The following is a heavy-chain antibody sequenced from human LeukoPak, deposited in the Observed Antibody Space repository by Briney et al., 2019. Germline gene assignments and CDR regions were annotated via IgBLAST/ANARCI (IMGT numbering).Heavy chain of an antibody. CDR2: ISSTGSDI. CDR1: GFTFSTYE. J-gene: IGHJ4*02. V-gene: IGHV3-48*03. D-gene: IGHD3-22*01. CDR3: AATYYYDGSGDY. Sequence: GGSLRLSCAASGFTFSTYEMNWVRQAPGKGLEWVSYISSTGSDIYYADSVKGRFTISRDNAKNSLYLLMNSLRTEDTAVYYCAATYYYDGSGDYWGQGTLVTVSS.